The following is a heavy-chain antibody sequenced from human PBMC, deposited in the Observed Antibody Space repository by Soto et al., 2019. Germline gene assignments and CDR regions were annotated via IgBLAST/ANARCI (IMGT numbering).Heavy chain of an antibody. J-gene: IGHJ5*01. CDR2: LSHTGNT. Sequence: QVQLQESGPGLVKPSQTLSLICTVSGGSINSGGSFWTWIRQHPGRAPEWIGYLSHTGNTYYNPSLKSRVLMSVDRSKNLLSLRLSSVTAADTAVYYCASGLYEPNWFDSWGQRTLVTVSS. CDR1: GGSINSGGSF. D-gene: IGHD3-22*01. V-gene: IGHV4-31*03. CDR3: ASGLYEPNWFDS.